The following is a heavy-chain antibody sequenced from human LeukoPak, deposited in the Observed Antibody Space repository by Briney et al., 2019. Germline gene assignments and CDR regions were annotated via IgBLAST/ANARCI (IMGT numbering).Heavy chain of an antibody. CDR3: SKRGVVIRVILVGFHKEAYYFDS. CDR2: ISSSSSNI. Sequence: GGSVRLSCAASGFTFSSYSMNWVRQAPGKGLEWVSYISSSSSNIYYADSVKGRFTISRDNAKNSLYLQMNSLRAEDTAVYFCSKRGVVIRVILVGFHKEAYYFDSWGQGALVTVSS. CDR1: GFTFSSYS. J-gene: IGHJ4*02. D-gene: IGHD3-22*01. V-gene: IGHV3-48*04.